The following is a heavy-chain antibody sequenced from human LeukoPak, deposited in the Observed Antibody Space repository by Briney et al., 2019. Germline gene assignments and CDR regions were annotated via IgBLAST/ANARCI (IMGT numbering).Heavy chain of an antibody. CDR1: GYTFTGYY. Sequence: GASVKVSCKASGYTFTGYYMHWVRQAPGQGLEWMGWINPNSGDTNYAQKFQGNVTMTRDTSISTAYMELSSLRSEDTAVYYCARASRGRSYRTSDYYYYMDVWGKGTTVTVSS. V-gene: IGHV1-2*02. J-gene: IGHJ6*03. CDR2: INPNSGDT. CDR3: ARASRGRSYRTSDYYYYMDV. D-gene: IGHD1-26*01.